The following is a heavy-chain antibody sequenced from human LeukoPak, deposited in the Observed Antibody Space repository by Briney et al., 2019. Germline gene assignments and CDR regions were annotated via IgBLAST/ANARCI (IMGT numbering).Heavy chain of an antibody. V-gene: IGHV3-74*01. CDR2: INSDGSST. CDR3: VRNSEEYVRGSYRYADAFDI. J-gene: IGHJ3*02. Sequence: GGSLRLSCVASGFTLRSHWMHWVRQAPGKGLMWVSRINSDGSSTDYADSVKGRFSISRDNAKNTLFLQMSSLRGEDTAVYYCVRNSEEYVRGSYRYADAFDIWGQGTMVTVTS. D-gene: IGHD3-16*02. CDR1: GFTLRSHW.